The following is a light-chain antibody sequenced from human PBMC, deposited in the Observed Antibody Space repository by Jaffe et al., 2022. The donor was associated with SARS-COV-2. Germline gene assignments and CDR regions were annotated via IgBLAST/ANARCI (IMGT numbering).Light chain of an antibody. V-gene: IGLV1-51*02. Sequence: QSVLTQPPSVSAAPGQKVTISCSGSSSDIGDNYVSWYQQFPGTAPKLLIHENNKRPSGIPARFSGSKSGTSATLDITGLQTGDEADYYCGTWDSRLNIVLFGGGTKLTV. CDR1: SSDIGDNY. J-gene: IGLJ2*01. CDR2: ENN. CDR3: GTWDSRLNIVL.